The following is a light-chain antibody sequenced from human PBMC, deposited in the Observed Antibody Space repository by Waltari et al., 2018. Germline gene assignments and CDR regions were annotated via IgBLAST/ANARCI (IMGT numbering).Light chain of an antibody. CDR2: DVS. Sequence: QSALTQPVSVSGSPGQSITISCTGTSSDVGTYNYVSWYQQHPGKAPKLLIYDVSYRPSGASYRFSGSQSGNTASLTISGLQAEDEADYYCSSYITTNTLELFGGGTSLTVL. CDR1: SSDVGTYNY. J-gene: IGLJ3*02. V-gene: IGLV2-14*03. CDR3: SSYITTNTLEL.